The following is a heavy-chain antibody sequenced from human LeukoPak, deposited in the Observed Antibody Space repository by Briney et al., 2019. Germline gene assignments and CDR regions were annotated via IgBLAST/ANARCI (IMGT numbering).Heavy chain of an antibody. J-gene: IGHJ4*02. V-gene: IGHV1-46*01. Sequence: ASVKVSCKASGYTFTSYYMHWVRQAPGQGLEWMGIINPSGGSTSYAQKFQGRVTMTRDMSTSTVYMELSSLRSEDTAVYYCARASLYDFWRGYPGMIDYWGQGTLVTVSS. CDR2: INPSGGST. CDR1: GYTFTSYY. CDR3: ARASLYDFWRGYPGMIDY. D-gene: IGHD3-3*01.